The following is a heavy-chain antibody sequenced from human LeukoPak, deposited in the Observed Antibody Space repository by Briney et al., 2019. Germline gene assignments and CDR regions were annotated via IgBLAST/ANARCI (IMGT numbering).Heavy chain of an antibody. CDR3: ARGMVRGVILRRRYFDY. CDR2: INHSGST. D-gene: IGHD3-10*01. Sequence: SETLSLTCAVYGGSFSGYYWSWIRQPPGKGLEWIGEINHSGSTNYNPSLKSRVTISVDTSKNQFSLKLSSVTAAATAVYYCARGMVRGVILRRRYFDYWGQGTPVTVSS. V-gene: IGHV4-34*01. CDR1: GGSFSGYY. J-gene: IGHJ4*02.